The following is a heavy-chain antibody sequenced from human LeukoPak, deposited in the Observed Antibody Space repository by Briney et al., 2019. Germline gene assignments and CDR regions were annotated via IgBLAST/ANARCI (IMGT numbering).Heavy chain of an antibody. CDR3: ASGGHFDY. V-gene: IGHV3-30*03. CDR2: ISYDGSNK. Sequence: GGSLRLSCAASGFTFSSYVMHWVRQAPGKGLEWVAVISYDGSNKYYADSVKGRFTISRDNSKNTLYLQMNSLRAEDTAVYYCASGGHFDYWGQGTLVTVSS. J-gene: IGHJ4*02. CDR1: GFTFSSYV.